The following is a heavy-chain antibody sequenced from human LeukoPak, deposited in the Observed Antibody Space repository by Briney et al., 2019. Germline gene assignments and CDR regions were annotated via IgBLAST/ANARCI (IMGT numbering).Heavy chain of an antibody. CDR1: GFTFSSYA. CDR3: AKDGAYGSGTLYNCFDH. D-gene: IGHD3-10*01. V-gene: IGHV3-23*01. J-gene: IGHJ5*02. CDR2: ISGSGDNT. Sequence: GGSLRLSCAASGFTFSSYAMSWVRQAPGKGLEWVSGISGSGDNTYYADSVKGRFTISRDNSKNTLYLQMNSLRAEDTAVYYCAKDGAYGSGTLYNCFDHWAQGILVPVSS.